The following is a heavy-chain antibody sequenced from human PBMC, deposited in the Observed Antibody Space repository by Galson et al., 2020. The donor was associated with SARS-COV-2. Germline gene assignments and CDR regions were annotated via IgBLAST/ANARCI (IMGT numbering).Heavy chain of an antibody. D-gene: IGHD6-13*01. CDR1: GFTFSYYG. CDR3: ASIYSSSSSDY. J-gene: IGHJ4*02. CDR2: IWYDGSKE. Sequence: GESLKISCAASGFTFSYYGMHWVRQAPGKGLEWVAVIWYDGSKEYYADSVKGRFTISRDNSKNMVYLQMNSLRAEDTAMYYCASIYSSSSSDYCGQGTLVTVSS. V-gene: IGHV3-33*01.